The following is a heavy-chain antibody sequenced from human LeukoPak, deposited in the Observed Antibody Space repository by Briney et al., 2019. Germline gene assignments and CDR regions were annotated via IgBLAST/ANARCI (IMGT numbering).Heavy chain of an antibody. CDR1: GFTFSSYA. CDR3: AKGGGIAAAGIPVDY. CDR2: ISGSGGST. J-gene: IGHJ4*02. Sequence: GGSLRLSYAASGFTFSSYAMSWVRQAPGKGLEWVSAISGSGGSTYYADSVKGRFTISRDNSKNTLYLQMNSPRAEDTAVYYCAKGGGIAAAGIPVDYWGQGTLVTVSS. V-gene: IGHV3-23*01. D-gene: IGHD6-13*01.